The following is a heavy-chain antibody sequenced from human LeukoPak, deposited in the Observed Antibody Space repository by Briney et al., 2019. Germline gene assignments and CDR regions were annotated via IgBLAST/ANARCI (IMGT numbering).Heavy chain of an antibody. CDR3: ARAEPDYYDSSGYPDFDY. CDR2: INAGNGNT. J-gene: IGHJ4*02. V-gene: IGHV1-3*01. D-gene: IGHD3-22*01. CDR1: GYTFTSYA. Sequence: ASVKVSCKASGYTFTSYAMHWVRQAPGQRLEWMGWINAGNGNTKYSQKFQGRVTITRDTSASTAYMELSSLRSEDTAVYSCARAEPDYYDSSGYPDFDYWGQGTLVTVSS.